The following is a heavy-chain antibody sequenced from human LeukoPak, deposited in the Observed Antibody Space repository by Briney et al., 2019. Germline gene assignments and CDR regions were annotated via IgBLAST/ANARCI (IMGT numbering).Heavy chain of an antibody. CDR2: IIPFFGTA. CDR1: GGTFSSYA. CDR3: ATSLTVYQNIDY. D-gene: IGHD3-9*01. V-gene: IGHV1-69*06. J-gene: IGHJ4*02. Sequence: SVKVSCKASGGTFSSYAISWVRQAPGQGLEWMGGIIPFFGTATYAQKFQGRVTITADKSTSTAYMELSSLRSKDTAVYYWATSLTVYQNIDYWGQGTLVTVSS.